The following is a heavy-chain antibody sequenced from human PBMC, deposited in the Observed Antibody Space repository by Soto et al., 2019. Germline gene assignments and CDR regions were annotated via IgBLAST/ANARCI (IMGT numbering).Heavy chain of an antibody. CDR2: ISPYNGKT. D-gene: IGHD4-17*01. Sequence: ASXKVSCKTSGYTFTEYGISWFRQAPGQGLEWMGWISPYNGKTNYIQEFQDRVTITTDTSSTTVYMDLRTLKSDDTAIYFCARADYGDTKIYSFDHWGQGPLVTVSS. CDR1: GYTFTEYG. J-gene: IGHJ4*02. CDR3: ARADYGDTKIYSFDH. V-gene: IGHV1-18*01.